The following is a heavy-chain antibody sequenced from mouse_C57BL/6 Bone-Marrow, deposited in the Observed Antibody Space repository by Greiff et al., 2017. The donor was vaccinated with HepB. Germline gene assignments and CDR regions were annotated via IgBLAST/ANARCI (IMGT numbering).Heavy chain of an antibody. CDR3: ARESRDSNFLNY. Sequence: EVMLVESEGGLVQPGSSMKLSCTASGFTFSDYYMAWVRQVPEKGLEWVANINYDGSSTYYLNSLKSRFIISRDNAKNILYLQMSSLKSEDTATYYCARESRDSNFLNYWGQGTTLTVSS. V-gene: IGHV5-16*01. J-gene: IGHJ2*01. CDR1: GFTFSDYY. D-gene: IGHD2-5*01. CDR2: INYDGSST.